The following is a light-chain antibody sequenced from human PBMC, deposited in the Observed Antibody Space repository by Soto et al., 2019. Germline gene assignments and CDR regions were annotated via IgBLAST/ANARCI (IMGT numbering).Light chain of an antibody. CDR2: GNS. Sequence: QSVLPQPPSVSGAPGQRVTISGTGSSSNIGAGYDVHWYQQLPGTAPKLLIYGNSNRPSGVPDRFSGSKSGTSASLAITGLQAEDEADYYCQSYDSSLSGYVFGTGTKLTVL. CDR3: QSYDSSLSGYV. V-gene: IGLV1-40*01. J-gene: IGLJ1*01. CDR1: SSNIGAGYD.